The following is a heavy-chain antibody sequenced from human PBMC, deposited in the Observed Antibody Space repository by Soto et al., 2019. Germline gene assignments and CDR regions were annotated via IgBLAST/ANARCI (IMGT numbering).Heavy chain of an antibody. J-gene: IGHJ6*02. CDR2: IYHSGST. D-gene: IGHD2-2*01. V-gene: IGHV4-30-2*01. Sequence: TLSLTCAVSGGSISSGGYSWSWIRQPPGKGLEWIGYIYHSGSTYYNPSLKSRVTISVDRSKNQFSLKLSSVTAADTAVYYCARGPGGYCISTSCSYYYYGMDVWGQGTTVTVSS. CDR3: ARGPGGYCISTSCSYYYYGMDV. CDR1: GGSISSGGYS.